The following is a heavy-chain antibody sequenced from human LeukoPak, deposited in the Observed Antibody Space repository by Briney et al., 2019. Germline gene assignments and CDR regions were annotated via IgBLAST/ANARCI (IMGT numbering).Heavy chain of an antibody. CDR3: ARDSGSYYAY. D-gene: IGHD1-26*01. CDR1: GGSISSSSYY. CDR2: IYYSGST. J-gene: IGHJ4*02. Sequence: SETLSLTCTVSGGSISSSSYYWGWIRQPPGKGLEWIGYIYYSGSTNYNPSLKSRVTISVDTSKNQFSLKLSSVTAADTAVYYCARDSGSYYAYWGQGTLVTVSS. V-gene: IGHV4-61*01.